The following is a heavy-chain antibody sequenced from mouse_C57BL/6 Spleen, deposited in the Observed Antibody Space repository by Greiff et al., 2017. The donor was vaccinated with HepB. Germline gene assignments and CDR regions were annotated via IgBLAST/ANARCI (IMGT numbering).Heavy chain of an antibody. CDR3: ARYGNYDAMDY. Sequence: QVQLQQSGPELVKPGASVKISCKASGYAFSSSWMNWVKQRPGKGLEWIGRIYPGDGDTNYNGKFKGKATLTADKSSSTAYMQLSSLTSEESAVYFCARYGNYDAMDYWGQGTSVTVSS. CDR2: IYPGDGDT. D-gene: IGHD2-1*01. V-gene: IGHV1-82*01. CDR1: GYAFSSSW. J-gene: IGHJ4*01.